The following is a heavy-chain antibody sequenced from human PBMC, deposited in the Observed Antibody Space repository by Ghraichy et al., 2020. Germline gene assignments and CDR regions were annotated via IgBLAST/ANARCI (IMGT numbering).Heavy chain of an antibody. J-gene: IGHJ4*02. D-gene: IGHD3-22*01. Sequence: SVKVSCKASGGTFSSYAISWVRQAPGQGLEWMGGIIPIFGTANYAQKFQGRVTITADESTSTAYMELSSLRSEDTAGYYCARVLPSGNYDSSGYYWAPFDYWGQGTLVTVSS. CDR2: IIPIFGTA. CDR1: GGTFSSYA. CDR3: ARVLPSGNYDSSGYYWAPFDY. V-gene: IGHV1-69*13.